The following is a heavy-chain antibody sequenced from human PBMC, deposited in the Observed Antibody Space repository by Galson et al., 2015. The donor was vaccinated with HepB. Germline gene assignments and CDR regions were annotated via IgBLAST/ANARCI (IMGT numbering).Heavy chain of an antibody. CDR2: FSRSSNAR. D-gene: IGHD1-26*01. V-gene: IGHV3-48*03. Sequence: SLRLSCAASGFTFNNYDMNWVRQVPGKRPEWGSYFSRSSNARKYADSVKGRFTISRDNATNSLRLQMNSLKVADTAVYYCARGRLRVRGAGAYCFDPWGQGTLVTVSP. CDR1: GFTFNNYD. CDR3: ARGRLRVRGAGAYCFDP. J-gene: IGHJ5*02.